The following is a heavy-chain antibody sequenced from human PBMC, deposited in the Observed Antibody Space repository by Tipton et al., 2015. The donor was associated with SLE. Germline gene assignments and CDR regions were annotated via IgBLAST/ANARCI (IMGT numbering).Heavy chain of an antibody. J-gene: IGHJ4*02. CDR2: IYYSGST. CDR3: ARGGAELDY. V-gene: IGHV4-39*07. D-gene: IGHD1-1*01. CDR1: GGSISSSSYY. Sequence: TLSLTCTVSGGSISSSSYYWGWIRQPPGKGLEWIGSIYYSGSTYYNPSLKSRVTISVDTSKNQFSLKLSSVTAADTAVYYCARGGAELDYWGQGTLVTVSS.